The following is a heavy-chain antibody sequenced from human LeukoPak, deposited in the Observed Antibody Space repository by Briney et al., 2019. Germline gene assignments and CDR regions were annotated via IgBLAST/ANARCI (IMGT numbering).Heavy chain of an antibody. CDR3: ARASPFRGGSSWFDY. Sequence: ASVKVSCKASGYTFTSYGISWVRQAPGQGLEWMGWISAYNGNTNYAQKLQGRVTMTTDTSTSTAYMELRSLRSDDTAVYYCARASPFRGGSSWFDYWGQGTPVTVSS. CDR1: GYTFTSYG. CDR2: ISAYNGNT. D-gene: IGHD3-10*01. J-gene: IGHJ4*02. V-gene: IGHV1-18*01.